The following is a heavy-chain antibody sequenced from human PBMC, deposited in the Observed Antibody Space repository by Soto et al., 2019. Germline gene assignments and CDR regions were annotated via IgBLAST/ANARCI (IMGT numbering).Heavy chain of an antibody. D-gene: IGHD3-22*01. Sequence: QVQLQESGRGLVKPSETLSLTCTVSGGSISSYYWSWIRQPPGKGLEWIGYIYYSGSTNYNPSLKSRVTISVDTSKNQCSLKLSSVTAADTAVYYCARDTSDGYDYWYFDLWGRGTLVTVSS. CDR3: ARDTSDGYDYWYFDL. J-gene: IGHJ2*01. CDR2: IYYSGST. CDR1: GGSISSYY. V-gene: IGHV4-59*01.